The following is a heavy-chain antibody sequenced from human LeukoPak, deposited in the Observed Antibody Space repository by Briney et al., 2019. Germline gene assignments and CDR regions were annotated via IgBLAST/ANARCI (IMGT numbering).Heavy chain of an antibody. CDR1: GDSISSGDYY. D-gene: IGHD3-22*01. CDR2: IHYSGST. V-gene: IGHV4-30-4*01. CDR3: AYHYYDNSGLGKDAFDI. J-gene: IGHJ3*02. Sequence: SETLSLTCTVSGDSISSGDYYWSWIRQPPGKGLEWIGYIHYSGSTYDNPSLKSRLTMSVDTSKNQFSLKLTSVTTADTAKYFFAYHYYDNSGLGKDAFDIWGQGTMVTVSS.